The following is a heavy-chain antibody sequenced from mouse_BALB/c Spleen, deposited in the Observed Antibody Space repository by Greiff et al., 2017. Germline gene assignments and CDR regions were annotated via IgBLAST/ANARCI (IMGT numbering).Heavy chain of an antibody. CDR1: GYTFTSYW. CDR3: AREVITTVVAPFDY. Sequence: VQLQQSGAELARPGASVKLSCKASGYTFTSYWMQWVKQRPGQGLEWIGAIYPGDGDTRYTQKFKGKATLTADKSSSTAYMQLSSLASEDSAVYYCAREVITTVVAPFDYWGQGTTLTVSS. D-gene: IGHD1-1*01. J-gene: IGHJ2*01. CDR2: IYPGDGDT. V-gene: IGHV1-87*01.